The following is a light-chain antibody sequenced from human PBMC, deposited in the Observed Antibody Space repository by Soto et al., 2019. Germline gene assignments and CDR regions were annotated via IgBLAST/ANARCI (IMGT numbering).Light chain of an antibody. V-gene: IGLV2-11*01. Sequence: QSVLTQPRSVSGSPGQSVTISCTGTSSDVGGYNYVSWDQQHPGKAPKLMIYDVSKRPSGVPDRFSGSKSGNTASLTISGLQAEDEADYYYCSYAGRYTLVVFGGVTKLTVL. CDR1: SSDVGGYNY. J-gene: IGLJ2*01. CDR3: CSYAGRYTLVV. CDR2: DVS.